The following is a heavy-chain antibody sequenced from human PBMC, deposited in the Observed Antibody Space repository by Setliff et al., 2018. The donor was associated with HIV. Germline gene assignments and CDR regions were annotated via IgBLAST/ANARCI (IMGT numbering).Heavy chain of an antibody. CDR3: ATSAESGFGIHWGVFNI. D-gene: IGHD3-10*01. CDR1: GGSNSGDY. Sequence: PSETLSLTCTVSGGSNSGDYWSWIRQPPGKGLEWIGYIHTSGRTNYNYPFKTRATISVDTSKNQFSLKLKSVTAADTAVYYCATSAESGFGIHWGVFNIWGQGTRVTVSS. V-gene: IGHV4-4*08. CDR2: IHTSGRT. J-gene: IGHJ3*02.